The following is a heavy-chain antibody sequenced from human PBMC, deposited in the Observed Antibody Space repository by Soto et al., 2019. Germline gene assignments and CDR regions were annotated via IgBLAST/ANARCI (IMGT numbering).Heavy chain of an antibody. CDR2: IIPVFSTT. V-gene: IGHV1-69*01. Sequence: QEQLVQSGPEVKKPGSSVKVSCKDSGGLFSSFAISWVRQAPGEGLEWLGGIIPVFSTTNYAEKFQGRVTITADESTNTAYMELTSLTSGDTAIYYCARGGGPYVWFNEFWGQGTLVTVSS. D-gene: IGHD3-16*01. J-gene: IGHJ4*02. CDR3: ARGGGPYVWFNEF. CDR1: GGLFSSFA.